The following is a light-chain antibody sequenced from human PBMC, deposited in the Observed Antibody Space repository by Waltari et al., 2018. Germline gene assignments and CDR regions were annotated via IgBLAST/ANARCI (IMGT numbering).Light chain of an antibody. Sequence: DIQMTQSPSTLSASVGDRVTITCRASQSISSWLAWYQQKPGKAHKLLIYDASSLESGVPSRFSGSGSGTEFTLTISSLQPDDFATYYCQHRKTFGQGTKVEIK. CDR1: QSISSW. CDR3: QHRKT. V-gene: IGKV1-5*01. J-gene: IGKJ1*01. CDR2: DAS.